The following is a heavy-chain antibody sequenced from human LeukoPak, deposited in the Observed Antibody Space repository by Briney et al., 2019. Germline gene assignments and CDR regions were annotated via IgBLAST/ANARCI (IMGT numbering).Heavy chain of an antibody. CDR1: GGSLSAYY. CDR3: ARYHYYDSSGYYKYYFDY. CDR2: INHSGST. J-gene: IGHJ4*02. Sequence: SETLSLTCAVYGGSLSAYYWTWIRQPPGKGLEWIGEINHSGSTNYNPSLKSRVTISVDTSKNQFSLKLSSVTAADTAVYYCARYHYYDSSGYYKYYFDYWGQGTLVTVSS. V-gene: IGHV4-34*01. D-gene: IGHD3-22*01.